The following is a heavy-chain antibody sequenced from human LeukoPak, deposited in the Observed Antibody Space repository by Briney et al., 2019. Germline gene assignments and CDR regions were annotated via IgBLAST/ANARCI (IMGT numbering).Heavy chain of an antibody. D-gene: IGHD6-6*01. CDR2: IYYSGST. V-gene: IGHV4-39*01. CDR3: ARHEQLAAGSYWYFDL. J-gene: IGHJ2*01. CDR1: GGSISSSSYY. Sequence: PSETLSLTCTVSGGSISSSSYYWGWIRQPPGKGLEWIGSIYYSGSTYYNPSLKSRVTISVDTSKNQFSLKLSSVTAADTAVYYCARHEQLAAGSYWYFDLWGRGTLVTVSS.